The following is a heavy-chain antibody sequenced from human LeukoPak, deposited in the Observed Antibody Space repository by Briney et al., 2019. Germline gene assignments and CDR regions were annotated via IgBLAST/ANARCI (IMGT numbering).Heavy chain of an antibody. CDR3: VKDIQCSY. Sequence: PGGSLRLSCAASGFNFGDAAMTWVRQVPGKGLQWVSLISSSGLNTYYADSVKGRFALSRDNSKNTLDLQTNSLRADDTAVYYCVKDIQCSYWGQGTPVIVSS. J-gene: IGHJ4*02. V-gene: IGHV3-23*01. CDR2: ISSSGLNT. D-gene: IGHD2-21*01. CDR1: GFNFGDAA.